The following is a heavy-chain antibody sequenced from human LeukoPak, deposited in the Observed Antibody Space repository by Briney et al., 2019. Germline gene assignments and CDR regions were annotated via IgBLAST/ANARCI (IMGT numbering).Heavy chain of an antibody. CDR3: AGYYHGGAAFDI. D-gene: IGHD3-22*01. V-gene: IGHV3-48*03. CDR2: IRRRCSTI. Sequence: GGSLRLSCAASGFTFSSYEMNWVRQSPGKGLEWVSYIRRRCSTIYYADSGKGRFTISRDNAKNSLYLQMNGLRAEDTAVYYCAGYYHGGAAFDIWGQGTMVTVSS. CDR1: GFTFSSYE. J-gene: IGHJ3*02.